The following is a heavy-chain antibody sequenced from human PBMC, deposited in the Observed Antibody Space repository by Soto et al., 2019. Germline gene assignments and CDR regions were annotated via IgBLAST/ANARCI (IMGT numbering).Heavy chain of an antibody. V-gene: IGHV3-33*01. CDR2: IWYDGSNK. Sequence: QVQLVESGGGVVQPGRSLRLSCAASGFTFSSYDMHWVRQAPGKGLEWVAVIWYDGSNKYYADSVKGRFTISRDNSKNTLYLQMNSLRAEDTAVYYCARDLAAAGTLKYYYYGMDVWGQGTTVTVSS. CDR1: GFTFSSYD. D-gene: IGHD6-13*01. J-gene: IGHJ6*02. CDR3: ARDLAAAGTLKYYYYGMDV.